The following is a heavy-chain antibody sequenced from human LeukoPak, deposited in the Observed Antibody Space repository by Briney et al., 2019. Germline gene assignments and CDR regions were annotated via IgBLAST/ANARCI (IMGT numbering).Heavy chain of an antibody. J-gene: IGHJ6*02. D-gene: IGHD2-15*01. CDR1: GGSFSGYY. CDR3: ARGPFPNSPVVVVAATPPSRYYYGMDV. CDR2: INHSGST. Sequence: TSETLSLTCAVYGGSFSGYYWSWIRQPPGKGLEWIGEINHSGSTNYNPSLKSRVTISVDTSKNQFSLKLSSVTAADTAVYYCARGPFPNSPVVVVAATPPSRYYYGMDVWGQGTTVTVSS. V-gene: IGHV4-34*01.